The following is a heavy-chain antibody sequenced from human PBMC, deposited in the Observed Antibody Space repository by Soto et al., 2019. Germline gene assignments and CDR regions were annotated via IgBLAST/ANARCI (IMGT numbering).Heavy chain of an antibody. CDR1: GGSISSSTYY. Sequence: PSETLSLTCTASGGSISSSTYYWGWMRQPPGKGLEWIASFFIGGNTYYNPSLKSRVTISVDTSKNQFSLKLTSVTAADTAVYYCARDKITGLFDYWGQGTLVTVSS. CDR2: FFIGGNT. D-gene: IGHD2-8*02. CDR3: ARDKITGLFDY. V-gene: IGHV4-39*07. J-gene: IGHJ4*02.